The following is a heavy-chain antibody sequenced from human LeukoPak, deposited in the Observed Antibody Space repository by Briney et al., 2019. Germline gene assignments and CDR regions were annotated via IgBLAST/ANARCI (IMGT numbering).Heavy chain of an antibody. Sequence: SETLSLTCTVSGDSISSTSYYWGWIRQPPGKGLEWIGSIYYSGNTYSNPSLKSRVTISVDTSRDQFSLKLSSVTAADTAVYYCARHVDDYVWGSYRPPYYLDYWGQGTLVTVSS. CDR2: IYYSGNT. D-gene: IGHD3-16*02. CDR1: GDSISSTSYY. V-gene: IGHV4-39*01. CDR3: ARHVDDYVWGSYRPPYYLDY. J-gene: IGHJ4*02.